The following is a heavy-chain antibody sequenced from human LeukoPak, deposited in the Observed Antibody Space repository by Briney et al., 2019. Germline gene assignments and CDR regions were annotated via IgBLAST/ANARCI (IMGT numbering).Heavy chain of an antibody. V-gene: IGHV1-69*13. CDR2: IIPIFGTA. CDR1: GGTFSSYA. Sequence: GASVKVSCKASGGTFSSYAISWVRQAPGQGLEWMGGIIPIFGTANYAQKFQGRVTITADESTSTAYMELSSLRSEDTAVYYCARDLRGYCSGGSCYDYYYYGMDVWGHGTTVTVSS. CDR3: ARDLRGYCSGGSCYDYYYYGMDV. D-gene: IGHD2-15*01. J-gene: IGHJ6*02.